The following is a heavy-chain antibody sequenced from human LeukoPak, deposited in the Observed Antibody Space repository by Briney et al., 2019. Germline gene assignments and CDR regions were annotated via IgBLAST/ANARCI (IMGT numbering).Heavy chain of an antibody. J-gene: IGHJ4*02. Sequence: GGSLRLSCAASGFTFSSYEMNWVRQAPGKGLEGVSYISSSGSTIYYADSVKGRFTISRDNAKNSLYLQMNSLRAEDTAVYYCARVPLAVVDTAMVGDYWGQGTLVTVSS. V-gene: IGHV3-48*03. CDR3: ARVPLAVVDTAMVGDY. CDR2: ISSSGSTI. D-gene: IGHD5-18*01. CDR1: GFTFSSYE.